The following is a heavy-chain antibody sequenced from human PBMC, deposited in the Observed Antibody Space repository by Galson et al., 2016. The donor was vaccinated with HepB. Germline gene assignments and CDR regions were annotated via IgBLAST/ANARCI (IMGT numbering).Heavy chain of an antibody. CDR2: ISAYNGNT. Sequence: SVKVSCQASGYTFTSYGISWVRQAPGQGLEWMGWISAYNGNTNYAQKLQGRVTMTTDTSTSTAYMELRSLRSDDTAVYYFARDPRWVGELPKPDNWFDPWGQGTLVTVSA. D-gene: IGHD3-10*01. J-gene: IGHJ5*02. CDR3: ARDPRWVGELPKPDNWFDP. CDR1: GYTFTSYG. V-gene: IGHV1-18*01.